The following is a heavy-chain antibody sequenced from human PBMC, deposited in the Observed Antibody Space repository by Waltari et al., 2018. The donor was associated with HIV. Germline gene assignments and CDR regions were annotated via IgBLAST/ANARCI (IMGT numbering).Heavy chain of an antibody. D-gene: IGHD5-12*01. V-gene: IGHV3-48*02. CDR2: ISNSGYSI. CDR1: GFTFSSYN. CDR3: ARDLVAPGNFFDY. Sequence: EVQLVESGGGLVQPGGSLRLSCAASGFTFSSYNMNWVRQAPGRGLEWLSSISNSGYSIYYADSVKGRFTISRDNAKNSLYLQMNSLRDEDTAVYYCARDLVAPGNFFDYWGQGTLVTVSS. J-gene: IGHJ4*02.